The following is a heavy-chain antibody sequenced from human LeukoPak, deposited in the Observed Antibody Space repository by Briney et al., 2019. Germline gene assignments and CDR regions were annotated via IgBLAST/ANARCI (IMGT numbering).Heavy chain of an antibody. CDR1: GFTFSDNW. J-gene: IGHJ1*01. D-gene: IGHD3-10*01. CDR2: INQDGGGR. V-gene: IGHV3-7*01. Sequence: GSLRLSCAAPGFTFSDNWMTWVRQAPGKGLEWVANINQDGGGRYYVDSVQGRFIISRDNAKNSLYLQMNSLRAEDTAVYYCARDRGSGSYDLEYFQHWGQGTLVTVSS. CDR3: ARDRGSGSYDLEYFQH.